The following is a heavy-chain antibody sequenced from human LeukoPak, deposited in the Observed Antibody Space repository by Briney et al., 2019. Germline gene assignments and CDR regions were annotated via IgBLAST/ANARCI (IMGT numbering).Heavy chain of an antibody. D-gene: IGHD3-10*01. V-gene: IGHV4-61*02. CDR2: IYTSGTNSGTT. J-gene: IGHJ3*02. CDR1: GGSISGGSYY. Sequence: PSETLSLTCTVSGGSISGGSYYWSWIRQPAGKGLEWIGRIYTSGTNSGTTNYNPSLKSRVTISVDTSKNQFSLRLSSVTAADTAVYYCARDPRSDAFDIWGQGTMVTVSS. CDR3: ARDPRSDAFDI.